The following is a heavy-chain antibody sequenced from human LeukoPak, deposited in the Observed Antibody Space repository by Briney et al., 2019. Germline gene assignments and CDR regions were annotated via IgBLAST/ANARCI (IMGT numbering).Heavy chain of an antibody. CDR3: ARDPSGYDYH. CDR2: ISSSSSYI. D-gene: IGHD5-12*01. V-gene: IGHV3-21*01. J-gene: IGHJ4*02. CDR1: GFTFSSYS. Sequence: PGGSLRLSCAASGFTFSSYSMNWVRQAPGKGLEWVSSISSSSSYIYYADSVKGRFTISRDNAKNSLYLQMNSLRTEDTAVYYCARDPSGYDYHWGQGTLVTVSS.